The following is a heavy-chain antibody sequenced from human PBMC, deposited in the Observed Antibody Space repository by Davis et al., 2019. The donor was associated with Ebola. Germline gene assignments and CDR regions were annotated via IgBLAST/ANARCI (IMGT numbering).Heavy chain of an antibody. Sequence: ASVKVSCKASGYTFTGYYMHWVRQAPGQGLEWMGWISAYNGNTNYAQKLQGRVTMTTDTSTSTAYMELRSLRSDDTAVYYCARTRSGSYSNWFDPWGQGTLVTVSS. V-gene: IGHV1-18*04. CDR2: ISAYNGNT. CDR3: ARTRSGSYSNWFDP. D-gene: IGHD1-26*01. CDR1: GYTFTGYY. J-gene: IGHJ5*02.